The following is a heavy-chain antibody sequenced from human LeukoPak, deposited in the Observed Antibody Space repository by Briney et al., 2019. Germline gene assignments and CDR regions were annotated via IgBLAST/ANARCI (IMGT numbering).Heavy chain of an antibody. D-gene: IGHD1-20*01. J-gene: IGHJ4*02. V-gene: IGHV3-23*01. Sequence: GGSLRLSCAASGFTFSSYTMNWVRQAPGKGLEWVSVIGGRGGSIYYADSVKGRFTISRDNSKNTLYLQMNSLRAEDTAVYYCAKANGNWNDRLLDYWGQGTLVTVSS. CDR2: IGGRGGSI. CDR3: AKANGNWNDRLLDY. CDR1: GFTFSSYT.